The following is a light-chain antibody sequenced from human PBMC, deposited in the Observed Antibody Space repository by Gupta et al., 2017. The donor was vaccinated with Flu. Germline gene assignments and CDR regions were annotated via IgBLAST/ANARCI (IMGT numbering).Light chain of an antibody. CDR3: QQYGSSPLYT. CDR1: QSVSSSY. V-gene: IGKV3-20*01. CDR2: GAS. J-gene: IGKJ2*01. Sequence: RATLSCRASQSVSSSYLAWYQQKPGQAPRLLIYGASSRATGIPDRFSGSGSGTDFTLTISRLEPEDFAVYYCQQYGSSPLYTFGQGTNLEIK.